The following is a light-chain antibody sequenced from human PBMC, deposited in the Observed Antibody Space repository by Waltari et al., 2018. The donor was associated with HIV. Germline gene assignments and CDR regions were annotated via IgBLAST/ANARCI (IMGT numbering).Light chain of an antibody. Sequence: QSALTQPASVSGSPGQSITITCIGSSDDVGGYNHVSWYQQYTGTAPKLIMFAVGRLPPGVSGRYSASKSGNTAFLTITGLQADDDADYFCSSYTRSISVAFGGGTRVTVL. V-gene: IGLV2-14*01. CDR2: AVG. CDR3: SSYTRSISVA. J-gene: IGLJ2*01. CDR1: SDDVGGYNH.